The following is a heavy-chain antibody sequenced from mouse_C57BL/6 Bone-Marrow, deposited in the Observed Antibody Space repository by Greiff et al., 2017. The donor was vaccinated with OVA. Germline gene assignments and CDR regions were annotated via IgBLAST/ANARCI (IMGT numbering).Heavy chain of an antibody. CDR1: GYTFTDYY. Sequence: VQLQQSGPELVKPGASVKISCKASGYTFTDYYMNWVKQSHGKSLEWIGDINPNNGGTSYNQKFKGKATLTVDKSSSTAYMELRSLTSEDSAVYYCARLEDGYYEGWFAYWGQGTLVTVSA. D-gene: IGHD2-3*01. V-gene: IGHV1-26*01. CDR2: INPNNGGT. J-gene: IGHJ3*01. CDR3: ARLEDGYYEGWFAY.